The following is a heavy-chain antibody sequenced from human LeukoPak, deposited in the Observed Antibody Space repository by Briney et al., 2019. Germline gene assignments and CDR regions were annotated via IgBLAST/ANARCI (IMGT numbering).Heavy chain of an antibody. Sequence: GGSLRLSCVASGFSFSNSWMHWVRQAPGKGLVCVSRISGDGSSTSYADSVKGRFTVSRDNAKNTLYLQMNSLRAEDTAVYYCAKGLSINWFDPWGQGTLVTVSS. CDR1: GFSFSNSW. D-gene: IGHD2-2*02. V-gene: IGHV3-74*01. J-gene: IGHJ5*02. CDR2: ISGDGSST. CDR3: AKGLSINWFDP.